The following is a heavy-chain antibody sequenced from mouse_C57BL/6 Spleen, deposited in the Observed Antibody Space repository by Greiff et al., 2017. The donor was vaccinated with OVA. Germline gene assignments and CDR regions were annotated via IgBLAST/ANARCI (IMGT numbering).Heavy chain of an antibody. D-gene: IGHD2-3*01. Sequence: VQLQQPGAELVRPGTSVKLSCKASGYTFTSYWMHWVKPRPGQGLEWIGVIDPSDSYTNYNQKFKGKATLPVDTSSSTAYMQLIRLTSEDSSVYYCERGYDGYGAMDYWGQGTSVTVSS. CDR2: IDPSDSYT. J-gene: IGHJ4*01. CDR1: GYTFTSYW. V-gene: IGHV1-59*01. CDR3: ERGYDGYGAMDY.